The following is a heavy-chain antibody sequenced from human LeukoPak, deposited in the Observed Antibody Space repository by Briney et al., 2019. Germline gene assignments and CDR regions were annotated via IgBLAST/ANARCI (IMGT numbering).Heavy chain of an antibody. CDR3: ARAGTNDYVWGSYRQFDY. CDR2: INPSGGST. V-gene: IGHV1-46*01. J-gene: IGHJ4*02. CDR1: GYTFTSYY. D-gene: IGHD3-16*02. Sequence: ASVKVSCKASGYTFTSYYMHWVRQAPGQGLEWMGIINPSGGSTSYAQKFQGRVTMTRDTSTSTVYMELSSLRSEDTAVYYCARAGTNDYVWGSYRQFDYWGKETLVPVSS.